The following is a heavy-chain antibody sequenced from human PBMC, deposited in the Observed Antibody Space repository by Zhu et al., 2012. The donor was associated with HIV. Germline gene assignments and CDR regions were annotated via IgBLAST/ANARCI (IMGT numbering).Heavy chain of an antibody. Sequence: QVQLQESGPGLVKPSDTLSLTCAVSGYSISSSNWWGWIRQPPGKGLEWIAYMSYSGSTYYNVSLKSRVTMSVDTSKEPVLPEAEVCDRRGHGLYYCARIREDILTGYYYYYMDVWGKGTNGHRLL. CDR1: GYSISSSNW. CDR2: MSYSGST. J-gene: IGHJ6*03. D-gene: IGHD3-9*01. CDR3: ARIREDILTGYYYYYMDV. V-gene: IGHV4-28*01.